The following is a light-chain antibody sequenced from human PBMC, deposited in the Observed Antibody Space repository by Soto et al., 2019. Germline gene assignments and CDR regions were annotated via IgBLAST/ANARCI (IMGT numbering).Light chain of an antibody. CDR3: QLYYSTPVT. J-gene: IGKJ4*01. CDR2: WAS. CDR1: QTVLYSSNNKNY. V-gene: IGKV4-1*01. Sequence: DIVMTQSPDSLAVSLGERATINCKSSQTVLYSSNNKNYLAWYQQKPGQPPKLLIYWASTRESGVPDRFSGTGSVTDFTLTISTLQAEDVAVYYCQLYYSTPVTFGGGTKVEIK.